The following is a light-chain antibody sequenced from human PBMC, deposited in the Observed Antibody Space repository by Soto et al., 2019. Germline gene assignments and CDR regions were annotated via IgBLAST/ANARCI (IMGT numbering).Light chain of an antibody. Sequence: QSVLTQPPSASGNPGQRLTISCSGSTXNILRNYVYWYRQFPGTAPRLLISMNDQRPSGVPDRFSGSKSGTSASLAISGLRSEDEADYYCASWDDSLSGYVFGTGTQVTVL. CDR2: MND. CDR1: TXNILRNY. V-gene: IGLV1-47*01. J-gene: IGLJ1*01. CDR3: ASWDDSLSGYV.